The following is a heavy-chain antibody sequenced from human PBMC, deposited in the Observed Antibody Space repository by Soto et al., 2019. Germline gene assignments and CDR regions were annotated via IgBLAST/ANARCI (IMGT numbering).Heavy chain of an antibody. Sequence: QVQLQEPGPRLVEPSHTLSLTCTVSGASISNGYYSWSWIRQSPGTGLEWIGHIHSGGTTYSNPSIKSRLTISVDMSKNQFSLKLSSLTAADTAVYYCARGPRGDKVDYWGQGTLVTVSS. CDR2: IHSGGTT. CDR3: ARGPRGDKVDY. D-gene: IGHD3-16*01. V-gene: IGHV4-30-4*01. J-gene: IGHJ4*02. CDR1: GASISNGYYS.